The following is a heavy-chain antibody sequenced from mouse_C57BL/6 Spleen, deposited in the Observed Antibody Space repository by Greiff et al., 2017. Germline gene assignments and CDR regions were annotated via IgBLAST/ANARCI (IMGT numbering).Heavy chain of an antibody. D-gene: IGHD3-3*01. CDR2: IRNKANIPAT. CDR1: GFTFRDAW. J-gene: IGHJ3*01. V-gene: IGHV6-6*01. CDR3: TGQFAY. Sequence: VKVEESGGGLVQPGGSMKLSCAASGFTFRDAWMDWVRQSPEKGLEWVAEIRNKANIPATYYAESGKGRFTISRDDSKSSVYLQMNSLRAEDTGIYYCTGQFAYWGQGTLVTVSA.